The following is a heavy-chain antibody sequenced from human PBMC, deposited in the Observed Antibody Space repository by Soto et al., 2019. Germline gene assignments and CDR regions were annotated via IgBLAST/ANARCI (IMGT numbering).Heavy chain of an antibody. CDR1: GFTVSSNY. V-gene: IGHV3-66*01. Sequence: EVQLVESGGGLVQPGGSLRLSCAASGFTVSSNYMSWVRQAPGKGLEWVSVIYSGGSTYYADSVKGRFTISRDNSKNTLYLQMNSLRAEDTAVYYYARASYCISTSCYFGWFDPWGQGTLVTVSS. CDR3: ARASYCISTSCYFGWFDP. CDR2: IYSGGST. J-gene: IGHJ5*02. D-gene: IGHD2-2*01.